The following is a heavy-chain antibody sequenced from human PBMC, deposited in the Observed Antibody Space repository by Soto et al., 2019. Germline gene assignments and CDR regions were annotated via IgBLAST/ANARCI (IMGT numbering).Heavy chain of an antibody. CDR1: GGSISSGGYY. Sequence: TLSLTCTVSGGSISSGGYYWSWIRQHPGKGLEWIGYIYYSGSTYYNPSLKSRVTISVDTSKNQFSLKLSSVTAADTAVYYCAREAVAGTMRYYFDYWGQGTLVTVSS. J-gene: IGHJ4*02. CDR3: AREAVAGTMRYYFDY. CDR2: IYYSGST. V-gene: IGHV4-31*03. D-gene: IGHD6-19*01.